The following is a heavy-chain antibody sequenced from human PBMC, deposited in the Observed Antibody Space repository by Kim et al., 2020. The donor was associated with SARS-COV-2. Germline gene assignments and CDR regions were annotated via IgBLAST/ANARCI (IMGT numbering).Heavy chain of an antibody. D-gene: IGHD5-12*01. CDR3: AKDPGSREMATSIH. J-gene: IGHJ4*02. Sequence: ADSGKGRFTISRDNSKNTLYLQMNSLRAEDTAVYYCAKDPGSREMATSIHWGQGTLVTVSS. V-gene: IGHV3-30*02.